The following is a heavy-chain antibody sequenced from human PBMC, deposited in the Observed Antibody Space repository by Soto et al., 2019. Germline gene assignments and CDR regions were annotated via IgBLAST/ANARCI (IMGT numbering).Heavy chain of an antibody. CDR3: ARDPAPSGWYDY. CDR1: GFTFSSYW. CDR2: INSDGSST. D-gene: IGHD6-19*01. J-gene: IGHJ4*02. V-gene: IGHV3-74*01. Sequence: PGGSLRLSCVASGFTFSSYWMHWDRQGPGKGLVWVSRINSDGSSTAYADSVKGRFTVSRDNAKNTLYLQMNSLRAEDTAVYFCARDPAPSGWYDYWGQGTLVTVSS.